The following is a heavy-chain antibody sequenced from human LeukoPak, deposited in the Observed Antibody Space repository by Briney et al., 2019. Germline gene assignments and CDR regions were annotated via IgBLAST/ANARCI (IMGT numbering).Heavy chain of an antibody. CDR1: GGSISNSY. J-gene: IGHJ5*02. V-gene: IGHV4-4*07. CDR2: IFSSGST. CDR3: ARDRYDSVYNWFDP. D-gene: IGHD3-22*01. Sequence: SETLSLTCTVPGGSISNSYWSWIRQPAGKGLEWIGRIFSSGSTNYNPSLKSRVTMSVDTSKNQFSLKLTSVTAADTAVYYCARDRYDSVYNWFDPWGQGTLVTVSS.